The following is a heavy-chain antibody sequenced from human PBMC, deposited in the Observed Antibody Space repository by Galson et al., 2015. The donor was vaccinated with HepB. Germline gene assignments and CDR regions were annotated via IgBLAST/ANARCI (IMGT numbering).Heavy chain of an antibody. CDR1: GFDFNDRY. CDR3: QIGHYFDS. Sequence: LRLSCAAAGFDFNDRYMSWIRQAPGKGLEWISYISSNGKGIYYADSVKGRFTISRDNAKNLLYLQMNSVRAEDTAVYYCQIGHYFDSWGQGTLVIVSS. V-gene: IGHV3-11*01. J-gene: IGHJ4*02. CDR2: ISSNGKGI. D-gene: IGHD2-21*01.